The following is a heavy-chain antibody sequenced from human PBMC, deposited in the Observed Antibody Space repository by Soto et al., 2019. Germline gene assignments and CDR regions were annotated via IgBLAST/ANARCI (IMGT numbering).Heavy chain of an antibody. CDR2: INAGNGNT. J-gene: IGHJ5*02. D-gene: IGHD6-19*01. CDR1: GYTFTSYA. Sequence: GASVKVSCKASGYTFTSYAMHWVRQAPGQRLEWMGWINAGNGNTKYSQKFQGRVTITRDTSASTAYMELSSLRSEDTAVYYCARVYGSGWYNWFDPWGQGTLVTVSS. CDR3: ARVYGSGWYNWFDP. V-gene: IGHV1-3*01.